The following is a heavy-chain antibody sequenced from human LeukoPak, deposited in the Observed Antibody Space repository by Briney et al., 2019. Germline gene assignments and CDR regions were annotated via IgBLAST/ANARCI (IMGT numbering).Heavy chain of an antibody. CDR1: GYTFTSYY. Sequence: PWASVKVSCKASGYTFTSYYMHWVRQAPGQGLEWMGIINPSGGSTSYAQKFQGRVTMTRDTSTSTAYMELRSLRSDDTAVYYCARDRSGYSSLADYWGQGTLVTVSS. J-gene: IGHJ4*02. D-gene: IGHD6-19*01. CDR2: INPSGGST. CDR3: ARDRSGYSSLADY. V-gene: IGHV1-46*01.